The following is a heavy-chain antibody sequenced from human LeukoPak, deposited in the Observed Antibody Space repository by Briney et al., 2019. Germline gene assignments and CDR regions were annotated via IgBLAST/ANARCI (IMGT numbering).Heavy chain of an antibody. CDR3: ARELAVTGPFDY. J-gene: IGHJ4*02. D-gene: IGHD6-19*01. V-gene: IGHV3-7*01. CDR2: VKQDGREK. CDR1: RFTFSNNW. Sequence: PGGSLRLSCAASRFTFSNNWMSWVRQAPGKGLEWVANVKQDGREKYYADSVKGRFTISRDNAKNSLYMQMSSLRAEDTAVYYCARELAVTGPFDYWGQGTLVTVSS.